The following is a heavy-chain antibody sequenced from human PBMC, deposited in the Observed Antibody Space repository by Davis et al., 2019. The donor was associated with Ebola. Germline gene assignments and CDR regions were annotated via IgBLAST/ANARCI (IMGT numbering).Heavy chain of an antibody. CDR2: INPVGGVK. J-gene: IGHJ4*02. D-gene: IGHD3-3*01. V-gene: IGHV3-7*01. CDR1: GFTFNSYA. CDR3: ARGFGAEATFDY. Sequence: PGGSLRLSCAASGFTFNSYAMTWVRQAPGKGLEWVANINPVGGVKHYVDSVKGRFSISRDNAENSVFLQMNSLRAEDTAVYYCARGFGAEATFDYWGQGTLVTVSS.